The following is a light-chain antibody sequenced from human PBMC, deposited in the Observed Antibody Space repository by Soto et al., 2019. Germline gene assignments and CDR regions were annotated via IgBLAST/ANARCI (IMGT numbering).Light chain of an antibody. V-gene: IGKV1-12*01. Sequence: DIQMTQSPSSVSAAVGDRVTITCRASQGINKWLAWYQQKPGKAPQLLIFAASTLRSGVPSRFSGSGSGTDFILTISNLQPEDFATYFCQQANSFSLTFGGGTRVEI. J-gene: IGKJ4*01. CDR2: AAS. CDR1: QGINKW. CDR3: QQANSFSLT.